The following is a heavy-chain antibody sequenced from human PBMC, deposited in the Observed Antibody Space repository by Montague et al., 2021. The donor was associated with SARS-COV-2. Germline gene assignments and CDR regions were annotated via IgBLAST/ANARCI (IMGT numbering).Heavy chain of an antibody. V-gene: IGHV4-31*03. CDR3: ARVDAASGTPYCDY. CDR1: GGSISGGSYS. J-gene: IGHJ4*02. D-gene: IGHD6-13*01. CDR2: IYYSGSA. Sequence: TLSLTCTVSGGSISGGSYSWSWIRQGPGKGLEWIGNIYYSGSAYYSPSLRSRATLSVDTSKNQFSLNLSSVTAADTAVYYCARVDAASGTPYCDYWGQGTLVTVSS.